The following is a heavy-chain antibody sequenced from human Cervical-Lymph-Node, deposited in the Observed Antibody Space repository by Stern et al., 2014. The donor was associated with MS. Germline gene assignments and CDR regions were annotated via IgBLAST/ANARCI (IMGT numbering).Heavy chain of an antibody. Sequence: QVQLQESGPGLVKPSETLSLTCAVSGDSISSYTHYWAWIRQPPGKGLEWIGSVYYSGATYYKPSLKSPVPIPVTTPKNPSPRGLTPVTAADTAVYYCAKHACTGAACPFDLWGQGTLVTVSS. J-gene: IGHJ4*02. CDR1: GDSISSYTHY. CDR3: AKHACTGAACPFDL. V-gene: IGHV4-39*01. CDR2: VYYSGAT. D-gene: IGHD2-8*02.